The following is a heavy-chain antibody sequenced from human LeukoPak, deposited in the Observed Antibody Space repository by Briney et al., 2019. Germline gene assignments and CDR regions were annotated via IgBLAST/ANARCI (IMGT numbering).Heavy chain of an antibody. CDR3: ACLAAAGTRWFDP. V-gene: IGHV1-69*04. CDR1: GGTFSSYA. Sequence: SVKVSCKSSGGTFSSYAISWVRQAPGQGLGWMGRIIPILGIANYAQKFQGRVTITADKSTSTAYMELSSLRSEDTAVYYCACLAAAGTRWFDPWGQGTLVTVSS. J-gene: IGHJ5*02. D-gene: IGHD6-13*01. CDR2: IIPILGIA.